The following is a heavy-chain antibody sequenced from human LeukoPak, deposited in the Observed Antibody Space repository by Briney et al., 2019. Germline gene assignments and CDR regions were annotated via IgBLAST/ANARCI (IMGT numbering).Heavy chain of an antibody. D-gene: IGHD1-26*01. CDR3: ARSWSGSLDY. CDR1: GDSVSSKSAA. CDR2: TYYRSKWYN. Sequence: SQTLLLTCAISGDSVSSKSAAWNWIRQSPSRGLEWLGRTYYRSKWYNDYALSVKSRIIINPDTSNQFSLQLNSVTPDDTAVYYCARSWSGSLDYWGQGTLVTVSS. V-gene: IGHV6-1*01. J-gene: IGHJ4*02.